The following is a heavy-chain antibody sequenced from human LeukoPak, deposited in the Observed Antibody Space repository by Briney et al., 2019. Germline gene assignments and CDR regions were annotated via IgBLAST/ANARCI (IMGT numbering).Heavy chain of an antibody. CDR3: ARAGADYDDYPDY. CDR1: GFTFSSYA. V-gene: IGHV3-30-3*01. J-gene: IGHJ4*02. CDR2: ISYDGSNK. D-gene: IGHD4-17*01. Sequence: PGRSLRLSCAASGFTFSSYAMHWVRQAPGKGLEWVAVISYDGSNKYYADSVKGRFTISRDNSKNTLYLQMNSLRAEDTAVYYCARAGADYDDYPDYWGQGTLVTVSS.